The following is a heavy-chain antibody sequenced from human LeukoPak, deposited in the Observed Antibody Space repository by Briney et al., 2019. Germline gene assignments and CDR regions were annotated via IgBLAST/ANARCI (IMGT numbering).Heavy chain of an antibody. Sequence: GASVKVSCKASGGTFSSYAISWVRQAPGQGLEWMGGIIPIFGTANYAQKFQGRVTITADESTSTAYMELSSLRSEDTAVYYCAREPRGYSGYDYGGGIWGQGTMVTVSS. CDR3: AREPRGYSGYDYGGGI. J-gene: IGHJ3*02. CDR1: GGTFSSYA. CDR2: IIPIFGTA. V-gene: IGHV1-69*13. D-gene: IGHD5-12*01.